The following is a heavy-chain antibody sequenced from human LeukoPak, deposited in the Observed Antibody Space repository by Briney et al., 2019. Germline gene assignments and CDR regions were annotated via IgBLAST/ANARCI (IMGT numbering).Heavy chain of an antibody. CDR2: IGTAGDP. CDR3: ARGSLGAPNAFDT. CDR1: GFSFSSYD. D-gene: IGHD1-26*01. J-gene: IGHJ3*02. V-gene: IGHV3-13*05. Sequence: GSLRLSCAASGFSFSSYDMHWVRQTTGEGLEWVSAIGTAGDPYYAGSVKGRFTISRENAQNSLYLQMNSLRAGDTAVYYCARGSLGAPNAFDTWGQGTMVTVSS.